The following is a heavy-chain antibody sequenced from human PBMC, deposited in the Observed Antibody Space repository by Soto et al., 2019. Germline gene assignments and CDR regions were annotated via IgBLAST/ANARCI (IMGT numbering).Heavy chain of an antibody. CDR2: IYYSGTT. D-gene: IGHD6-25*01. J-gene: IGHJ4*02. CDR3: ARKSDAAASKVPDL. V-gene: IGHV4-39*01. Sequence: QLQLQESGPGLMKPSETLSLSCTVSSGSISSTSYYWAWIRQPPGKGLEWIGSIYYSGTTSYNPSLKSRVSISVDTSKNQFSLNLNSVTAADTAVYYCARKSDAAASKVPDLWGQGTLVTVSS. CDR1: SGSISSTSYY.